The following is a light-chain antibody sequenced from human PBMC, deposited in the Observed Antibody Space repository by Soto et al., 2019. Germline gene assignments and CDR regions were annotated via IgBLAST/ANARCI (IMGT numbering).Light chain of an antibody. CDR1: TSNIGAPYD. CDR2: GDN. J-gene: IGLJ2*01. CDR3: ASWDDSLSGVL. V-gene: IGLV1-40*01. Sequence: QSVLTQPPSVSGAPGQRVSISCTGSTSNIGAPYDVHWYQHLPGTAPKLLIYGDNNRPSGVPDRFSATRSGSSASLAISGLRSEDEADYYCASWDDSLSGVLFGGGTKLTVL.